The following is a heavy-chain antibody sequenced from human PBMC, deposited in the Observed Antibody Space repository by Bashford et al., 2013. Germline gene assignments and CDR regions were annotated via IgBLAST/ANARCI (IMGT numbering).Heavy chain of an antibody. CDR1: XQIQYYV. CDR3: AKRLRFGYSYGSYALDV. Sequence: PWGSLXXSVRLRXQIQYYVMHWVRQAPGKGVRGWXVISFDGNDEFYADSVKGRFTVSRDNSQNTLYLQLDSLRPEDTAVYYCAKRLRFGYSYGSYALDVWGQGTTVTVSS. V-gene: IGHV3-30*18. J-gene: IGHJ6*02. CDR2: ISFDGNDE. D-gene: IGHD5-18*01.